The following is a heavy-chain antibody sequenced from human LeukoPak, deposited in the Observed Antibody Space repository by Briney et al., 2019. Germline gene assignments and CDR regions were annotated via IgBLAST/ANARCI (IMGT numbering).Heavy chain of an antibody. CDR1: GFTFSSYA. J-gene: IGHJ4*02. Sequence: PGGSLRLSCAASGFTFSSYAMSWVRQAPGKGLEWISYISSRSSSIYYADSVEGRFTISRDNAKDSLYLQMNSLRAEDTAVYYCARASGGDNFFDYWGQGTLVTVSS. D-gene: IGHD2-21*01. CDR3: ARASGGDNFFDY. V-gene: IGHV3-48*04. CDR2: ISSRSSSI.